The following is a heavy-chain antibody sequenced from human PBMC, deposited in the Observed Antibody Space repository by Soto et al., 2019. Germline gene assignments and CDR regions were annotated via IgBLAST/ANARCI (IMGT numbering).Heavy chain of an antibody. D-gene: IGHD1-1*01. CDR2: ISAYNGNT. Sequence: ASVKVSCKASGYTFTSYGISWVRQAPGQGLEWMGWISAYNGNTNYAQKLQGRVTMTTDTSTSTIYMELRSLTSDDTAMYYCARDRDWNLDYWGQGTLVTVSS. CDR1: GYTFTSYG. J-gene: IGHJ4*02. V-gene: IGHV1-18*01. CDR3: ARDRDWNLDY.